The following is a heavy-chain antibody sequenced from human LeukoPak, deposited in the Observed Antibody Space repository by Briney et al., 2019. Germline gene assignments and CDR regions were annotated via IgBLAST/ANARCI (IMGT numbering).Heavy chain of an antibody. CDR3: ARLSYFDY. V-gene: IGHV1-2*02. CDR1: GYTFIDYH. CDR2: ISASSGAT. J-gene: IGHJ4*02. Sequence: ASVKVSCKASGYTFIDYHIHWVRQAPGQGLEWMGWISASSGATKYTQKFQDRVTMTRDTSISTVYMELDRLTSDDTAVYYCARLSYFDYWGQGTLVTVSS.